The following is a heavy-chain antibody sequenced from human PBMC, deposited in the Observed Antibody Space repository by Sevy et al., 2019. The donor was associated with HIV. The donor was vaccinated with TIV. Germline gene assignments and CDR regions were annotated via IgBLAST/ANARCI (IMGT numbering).Heavy chain of an antibody. D-gene: IGHD3-9*01. CDR2: ITDGGDFA. V-gene: IGHV3-23*01. Sequence: GGSLRLSCAASGFTFSNYAMTWVRQAPGKGLEWVSVITDGGDFAYAADSVEGRFTISRDTSKNTVYLQMNNVRAEDTAVYYCARGRSSYILTGYYYDYWGQGTLVTVSS. CDR3: ARGRSSYILTGYYYDY. J-gene: IGHJ4*02. CDR1: GFTFSNYA.